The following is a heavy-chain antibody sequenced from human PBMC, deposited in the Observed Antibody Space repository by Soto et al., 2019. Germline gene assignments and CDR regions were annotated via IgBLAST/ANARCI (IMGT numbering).Heavy chain of an antibody. Sequence: QVQLVQSGAEVKKPGSSVKVSCKASGGTFRTSAISWVRQAPGPGLEWVGGIMPVFRRPKYAQNFQDRVTITADESTSTLYMELSSLRSDDTAVYYWAIDNDRIQLGGNYYYILDVWGKGTAVTVSS. CDR3: AIDNDRIQLGGNYYYILDV. J-gene: IGHJ6*04. V-gene: IGHV1-69*12. CDR1: GGTFRTSA. D-gene: IGHD1-1*01. CDR2: IMPVFRRP.